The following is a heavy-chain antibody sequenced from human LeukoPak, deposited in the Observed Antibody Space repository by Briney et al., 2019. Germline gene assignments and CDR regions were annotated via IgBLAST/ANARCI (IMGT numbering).Heavy chain of an antibody. Sequence: GGSLRLSCAASGFAFSSFAMSWVRQAPGKGLEWVSSISGSGDSTDYADSLKGRFTISRDNSKNTQSLQMNSLRAEDTAVYYCAKDDDWGRYKHWGQGTLVTVSS. V-gene: IGHV3-23*01. CDR2: ISGSGDST. D-gene: IGHD3-16*01. CDR3: AKDDDWGRYKH. CDR1: GFAFSSFA. J-gene: IGHJ1*01.